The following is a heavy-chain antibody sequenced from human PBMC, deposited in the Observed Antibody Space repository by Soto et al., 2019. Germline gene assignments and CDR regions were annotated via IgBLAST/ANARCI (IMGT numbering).Heavy chain of an antibody. CDR2: INPGGRDE. J-gene: IGHJ4*02. CDR3: ARETWWRLDY. CDR1: GLPFSSHY. V-gene: IGHV3-7*04. D-gene: IGHD2-15*01. Sequence: EVQLVESGGGLVQPGGSLRLSCAASGLPFSSHYMSWIRQAPGRGLEWVAKINPGGRDEQYADSVRGRFTVSRDNTKNLVFLQMKGLRVEDTAVYYCARETWWRLDYWGQGTLVTVSS.